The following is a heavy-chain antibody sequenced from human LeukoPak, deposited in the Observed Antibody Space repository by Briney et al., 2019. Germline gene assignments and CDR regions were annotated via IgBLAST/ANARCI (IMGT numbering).Heavy chain of an antibody. D-gene: IGHD2-2*01. V-gene: IGHV3-74*01. Sequence: GGSLRLSCAASGFTFSSYWMHWVRQAPGRGLVWVSRINSDGSSTSYADSVKGRFTISRDNAKNTLYLQMNSLRAEDTAVYYCARGYCSSTSCYASFDYWGQGTLVTVSS. CDR3: ARGYCSSTSCYASFDY. CDR2: INSDGSST. CDR1: GFTFSSYW. J-gene: IGHJ4*02.